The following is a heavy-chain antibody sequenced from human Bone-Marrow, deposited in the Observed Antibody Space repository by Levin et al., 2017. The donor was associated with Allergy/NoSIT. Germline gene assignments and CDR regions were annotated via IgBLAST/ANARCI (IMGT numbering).Heavy chain of an antibody. CDR1: GFTFSSFA. CDR2: VSGSAAST. V-gene: IGHV3-23*01. CDR3: SKMVWTTATFVIPSRGYYGMDV. J-gene: IGHJ6*02. Sequence: GESLKISCAASGFTFSSFAMSWVRQAPGKGLEWVSAVSGSAASTYYADSVKGRFTVSRDNSNNTLYLPMERLRVEDTAVYYCSKMVWTTATFVIPSRGYYGMDVWGRGTTVSVSS. D-gene: IGHD2/OR15-2a*01.